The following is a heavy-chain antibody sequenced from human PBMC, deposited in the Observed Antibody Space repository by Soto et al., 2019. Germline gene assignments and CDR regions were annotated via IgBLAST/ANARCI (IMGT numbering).Heavy chain of an antibody. Sequence: QVQLVQSGAEVKKPGASVKVSCKASGYTFTSYYMHWVRQAPGQGLEWMGIIKPSGGSTSYAQKFQGRVTMTRDTSTSTVYMELSSLRSEDTAVYYCARDAADLYSSSSWFDPWGQGTLVTVSS. CDR2: IKPSGGST. D-gene: IGHD6-6*01. CDR3: ARDAADLYSSSSWFDP. V-gene: IGHV1-46*01. J-gene: IGHJ5*02. CDR1: GYTFTSYY.